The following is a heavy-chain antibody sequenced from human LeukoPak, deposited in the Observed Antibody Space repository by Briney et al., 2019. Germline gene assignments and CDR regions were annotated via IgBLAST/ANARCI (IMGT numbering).Heavy chain of an antibody. CDR2: IYYSGST. V-gene: IGHV4-59*01. CDR3: ARVYYSNSYDYWYFDL. J-gene: IGHJ2*01. Sequence: SETLSLTCTVSGGSIRSYYWSWIRQPPGKGLEWIGYIYYSGSTNYNPSLKSRVTISVDTSKNQFSLKLSSVTAADTAVYYCARVYYSNSYDYWYFDLWGRGTLVTVSS. CDR1: GGSIRSYY. D-gene: IGHD6-13*01.